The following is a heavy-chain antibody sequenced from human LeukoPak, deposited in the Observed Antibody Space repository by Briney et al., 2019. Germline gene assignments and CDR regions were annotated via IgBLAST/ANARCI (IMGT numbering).Heavy chain of an antibody. D-gene: IGHD2-21*01. CDR3: ARDIMGVAPDY. V-gene: IGHV4-34*01. J-gene: IGHJ4*02. CDR2: INHSGST. Sequence: PSETLSLTCAVYGGSFSGYYWSWIRQPPGKGLEWIGEINHSGSTNYNPSLKSRVTISVDTSKNQFSLKLSSVTAADTAVYYCARDIMGVAPDYWGQGTLVTVSS. CDR1: GGSFSGYY.